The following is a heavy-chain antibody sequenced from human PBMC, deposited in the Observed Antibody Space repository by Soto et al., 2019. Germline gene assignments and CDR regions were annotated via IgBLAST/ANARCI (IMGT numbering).Heavy chain of an antibody. CDR2: IYWDDDK. Sequence: GSGRTWVNPAQSLTLTCAVSGFSLGTCGVGVGWVRRRPGKALEGVALIYWDDDKRYSPSQKSRLTITNDPTKNQAVPTITNMDPVDTATYYCAHHQSYDFWSGYYAPPFYPHHVMDVWEQGPTITV. CDR3: AHHQSYDFWSGYYAPPFYPHHVMDV. J-gene: IGHJ6*01. D-gene: IGHD3-3*01. CDR1: GFSLGTCGVG. V-gene: IGHV2-5*02.